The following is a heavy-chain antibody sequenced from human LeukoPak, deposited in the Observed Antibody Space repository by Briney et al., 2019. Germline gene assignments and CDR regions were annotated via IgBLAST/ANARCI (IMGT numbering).Heavy chain of an antibody. J-gene: IGHJ4*02. CDR1: GYAFTTYY. CDR2: INPSVGTP. CDR3: ARDRSGYDVFDY. D-gene: IGHD3-3*01. Sequence: ASVKVSCKASGYAFTTYYIHWVRQAPGQGLEWLGIINPSVGTPNYAQTFQGRVAMTRDTSTSTVDIELSSLRSEDTAVYYCARDRSGYDVFDYWGQGTPVTVSS. V-gene: IGHV1-46*01.